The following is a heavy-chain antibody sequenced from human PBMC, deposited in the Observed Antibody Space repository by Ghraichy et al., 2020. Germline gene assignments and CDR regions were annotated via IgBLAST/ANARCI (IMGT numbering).Heavy chain of an antibody. CDR3: ARPRATTTARAFDI. CDR2: INTDGSSP. Sequence: GGSLRLSCAASGFTFSSYWMHWVRQAPGKGLVWVSRINTDGSSPSYADSVKGRFTISRDNAKNTLYLQMNSLRAEDTAVYYCARPRATTTARAFDIWGQGTMVTVSS. CDR1: GFTFSSYW. D-gene: IGHD1-26*01. V-gene: IGHV3-74*01. J-gene: IGHJ3*02.